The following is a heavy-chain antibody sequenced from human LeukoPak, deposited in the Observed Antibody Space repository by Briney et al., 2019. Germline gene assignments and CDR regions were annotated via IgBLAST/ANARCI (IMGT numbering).Heavy chain of an antibody. Sequence: ASVKVSCKASGYTFTSYAMNWVRQAPGQGLEWMGWINTNTGNPTYAQGFTGRFVFSLDTSVSTAYLQISSLKAEDTAVYYCAGGGITMVRGVTGEGYWGQGTLVTVSS. CDR3: AGGGITMVRGVTGEGY. D-gene: IGHD3-10*01. J-gene: IGHJ4*02. CDR1: GYTFTSYA. V-gene: IGHV7-4-1*02. CDR2: INTNTGNP.